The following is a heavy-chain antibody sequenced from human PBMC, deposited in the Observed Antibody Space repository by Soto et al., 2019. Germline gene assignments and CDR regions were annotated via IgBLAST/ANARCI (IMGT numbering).Heavy chain of an antibody. Sequence: ASVKVSCKASGYIFTNYDINWVRQATGQGLEYLGWINPNSGNTGYVQKFKGRVTMTRNTSINTAYMELNSLRSEDTAVYYCARGIKYGDYDSSPYAFDIWGKGTMVTVSS. CDR3: ARGIKYGDYDSSPYAFDI. D-gene: IGHD3-22*01. J-gene: IGHJ3*02. CDR2: INPNSGNT. V-gene: IGHV1-8*01. CDR1: GYIFTNYD.